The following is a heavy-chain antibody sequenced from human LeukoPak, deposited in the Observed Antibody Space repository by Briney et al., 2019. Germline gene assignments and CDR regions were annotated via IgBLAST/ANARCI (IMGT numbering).Heavy chain of an antibody. CDR3: GRDCNRAGDCYSDLDY. CDR2: ISTYNGDT. Sequence: GASVKVSCKASGYTFTSYAISWVRQAPGQGLEWMGWISTYNGDTNYAQKLQGRVTMTTDTSTNTAYMELRSLRSDDAAVYYCGRDCNRAGDCYSDLDYWGQGTLVTVSS. CDR1: GYTFTSYA. V-gene: IGHV1-18*01. J-gene: IGHJ4*02. D-gene: IGHD2-21*02.